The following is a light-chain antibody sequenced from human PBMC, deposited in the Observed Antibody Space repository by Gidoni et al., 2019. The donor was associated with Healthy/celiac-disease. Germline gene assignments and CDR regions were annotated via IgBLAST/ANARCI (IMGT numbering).Light chain of an antibody. CDR3: QQSYSTLWT. J-gene: IGKJ1*01. Sequence: DIQLTPSPSSLSASLGDRVTITCRESQSISSYLHWYQQKPGKAPKLLIYAASSLQSGVPSGFSGSGSGTDFTLTISSLQPEDFATYYCQQSYSTLWTFGQGTKVEIK. V-gene: IGKV1-39*01. CDR1: QSISSY. CDR2: AAS.